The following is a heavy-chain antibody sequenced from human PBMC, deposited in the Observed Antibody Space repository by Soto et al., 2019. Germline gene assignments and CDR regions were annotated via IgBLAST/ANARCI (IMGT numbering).Heavy chain of an antibody. J-gene: IGHJ4*02. Sequence: SETLSLTCTVSGASISSDGYSWSWIRQPPGKGLEWIGYFYNDGTTYYNPSLRSRVTISVDKSKNQFSLRLISVTAADTAVYYCAGSRYCSSTTCYFFDYWGQGSLVTVSS. CDR1: GASISSDGYS. V-gene: IGHV4-30-2*01. CDR2: FYNDGTT. CDR3: AGSRYCSSTTCYFFDY. D-gene: IGHD2-2*01.